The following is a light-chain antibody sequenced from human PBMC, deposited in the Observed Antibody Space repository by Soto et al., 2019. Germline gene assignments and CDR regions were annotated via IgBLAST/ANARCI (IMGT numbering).Light chain of an antibody. J-gene: IGKJ1*01. CDR3: QQHDQGWT. CDR2: GAS. Sequence: EMVMTQSPATLSVSLGERATLSCRASQSVSTKLVWYQQKPGQAPRLLIYGASSRATGIPARCSGSGSGTDFTLTISSLQSEDFAVYYCQQHDQGWTFGQGTKVEIK. CDR1: QSVSTK. V-gene: IGKV3-15*01.